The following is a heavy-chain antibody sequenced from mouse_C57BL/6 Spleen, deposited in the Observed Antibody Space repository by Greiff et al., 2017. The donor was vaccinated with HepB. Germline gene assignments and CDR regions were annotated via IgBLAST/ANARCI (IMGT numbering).Heavy chain of an antibody. Sequence: QVQLQQSGAELVKPGASVKISCKASGYAFSSYWMNWVKQRPGKGLEWIGQIYPGDGDTNYNGKFKGKATLTADKSSSTAYMQLSSLTSEDSAVYFCARGDYGYDWYFDVWGTGTTVTVSS. CDR3: ARGDYGYDWYFDV. CDR2: IYPGDGDT. V-gene: IGHV1-80*01. D-gene: IGHD2-2*01. CDR1: GYAFSSYW. J-gene: IGHJ1*03.